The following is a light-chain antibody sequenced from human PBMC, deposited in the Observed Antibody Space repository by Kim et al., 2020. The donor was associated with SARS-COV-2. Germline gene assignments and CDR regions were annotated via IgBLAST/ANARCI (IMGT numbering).Light chain of an antibody. CDR2: LAS. CDR3: QRDRRFPYT. J-gene: IGKJ2*01. V-gene: IGKV1-5*03. CDR1: ESIGTW. Sequence: DIQMTQSPSTLSASVGDRVTITCRASESIGTWWAWYQQKPGRAPRLLIYLASTLENGVPSRFSGTGSGTEFSPSITSLQPDDFATYYCQRDRRFPYTFGQGTKLEI.